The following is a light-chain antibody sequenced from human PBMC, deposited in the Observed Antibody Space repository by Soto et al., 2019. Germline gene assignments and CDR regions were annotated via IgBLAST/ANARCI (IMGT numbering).Light chain of an antibody. CDR2: EAT. Sequence: SVLTQPASVSGSPGQSITISCTGTSNDVGGYDLVSWYQHHPGKAPKLIIYEATKRPSGVSDRFSGSKSGNTASLTISALQAEDEADYSCCSFAGGATFVFGGGTKLTVL. CDR3: CSFAGGATFV. CDR1: SNDVGGYDL. J-gene: IGLJ2*01. V-gene: IGLV2-23*02.